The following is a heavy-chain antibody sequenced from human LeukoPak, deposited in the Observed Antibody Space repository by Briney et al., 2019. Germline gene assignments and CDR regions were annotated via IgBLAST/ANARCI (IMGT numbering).Heavy chain of an antibody. J-gene: IGHJ6*03. CDR1: GFTFSSYS. CDR3: ARAPITMIVVVTAIGFYMDV. CDR2: ISSSSSTI. Sequence: GGSLRLSCAASGFTFSSYSMNWVRQAPGKGLEWVSYISSSSSTIYYADSVKGRFTISRDNAKNSLYLQMNSLRAEDTAVYYCARAPITMIVVVTAIGFYMDVWGKGTTVTVSS. D-gene: IGHD3-22*01. V-gene: IGHV3-48*01.